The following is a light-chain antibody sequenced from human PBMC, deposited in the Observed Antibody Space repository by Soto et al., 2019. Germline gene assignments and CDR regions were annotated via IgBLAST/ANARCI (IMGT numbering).Light chain of an antibody. Sequence: QSAPPQLAPRSGSPGQSHAFSCTGVRTDADGYDYVSRYQPHPGQSPQLIIYDVYNRPSRVSHPYSGSKSGDTASLTISALQAEDEADYYCTTYTSSTPFYVVRTGTKVTVL. J-gene: IGLJ1*01. CDR2: DVY. CDR3: TTYTSSTPFYV. V-gene: IGLV2-14*03. CDR1: RTDADGYDY.